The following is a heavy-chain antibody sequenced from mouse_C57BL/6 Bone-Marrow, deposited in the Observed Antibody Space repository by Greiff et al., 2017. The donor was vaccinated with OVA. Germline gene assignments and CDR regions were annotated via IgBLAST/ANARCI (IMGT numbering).Heavy chain of an antibody. CDR2: ISYDGSN. V-gene: IGHV3-6*01. CDR1: GYSLTSGYY. CDR3: ARILNWFDY. Sequence: ESGPGLVKPSQSLSLTCSVTGYSLTSGYYWNWIRQFPGNKLEWMGYISYDGSNNYNPSLKNRISITRDTSKNQFFLKLNSVTTEDTATYYCARILNWFDYWGQGTTLTVSS. J-gene: IGHJ2*01. D-gene: IGHD4-1*02.